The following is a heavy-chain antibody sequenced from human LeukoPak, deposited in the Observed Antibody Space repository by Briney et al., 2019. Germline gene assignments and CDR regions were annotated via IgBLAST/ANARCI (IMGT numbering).Heavy chain of an antibody. CDR1: GFTFSIYA. CDR3: GKYLQPSGFPYALDT. J-gene: IGHJ3*02. CDR2: ISGSSHIT. V-gene: IGHV3-23*01. D-gene: IGHD5-12*01. Sequence: GGSLRLSCSASGFTFSIYAMGWVRQGPVRGLEWVAYISGSSHITTYTDSLKGRFTISRDNSKNTLYLQINSLRDDDTALYYCGKYLQPSGFPYALDTWGQGTMVTVSS.